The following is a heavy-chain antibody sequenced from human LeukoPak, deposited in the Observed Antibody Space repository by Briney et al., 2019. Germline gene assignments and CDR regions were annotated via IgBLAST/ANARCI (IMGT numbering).Heavy chain of an antibody. CDR2: IHYSGST. CDR3: ARHRYYYDSSGYYYQP. V-gene: IGHV4-59*01. Sequence: SETLSLTCTVSGGSISGWYWSWIRQPPGKGLEWIGYIHYSGSTNYHPSLKRRVTISVDTSKNQFSLRLSSVTAADTAVYYCARHRYYYDSSGYYYQPWGQGTLVTVSS. D-gene: IGHD3-22*01. CDR1: GGSISGWY. J-gene: IGHJ5*02.